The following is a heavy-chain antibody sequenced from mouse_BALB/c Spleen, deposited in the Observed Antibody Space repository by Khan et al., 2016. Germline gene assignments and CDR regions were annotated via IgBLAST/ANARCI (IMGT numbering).Heavy chain of an antibody. CDR1: GFTFSNYG. CDR3: SSFSNYVLMDF. J-gene: IGHJ4*01. CDR2: ISIGGRFT. D-gene: IGHD1-1*02. V-gene: IGHV5-6*01. Sequence: ELELVESGGDLVKPGGSLKLSCAASGFTFSNYGMSWVRQTPDKRLEWVASISIGGRFTYYPDNLKGRFTISRDTADNNRSLKMSRLKSEETAMYDCSSFSNYVLMDFGGKGTSVTASS.